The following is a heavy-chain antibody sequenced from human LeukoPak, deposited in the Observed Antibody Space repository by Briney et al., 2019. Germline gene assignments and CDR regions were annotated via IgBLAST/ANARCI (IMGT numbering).Heavy chain of an antibody. D-gene: IGHD6-6*01. CDR1: GVTFSTYG. Sequence: GGSLRLSCAASGVTFSTYGMHWVRQAPGRGLEWVAFIRHDGSNKYYANSVKGRFIISRDNSKNTLYVQMNSLRAEDTAVYYCARDKLAARPDSPLGYWGQGTLVTVSS. J-gene: IGHJ4*02. CDR2: IRHDGSNK. CDR3: ARDKLAARPDSPLGY. V-gene: IGHV3-30*02.